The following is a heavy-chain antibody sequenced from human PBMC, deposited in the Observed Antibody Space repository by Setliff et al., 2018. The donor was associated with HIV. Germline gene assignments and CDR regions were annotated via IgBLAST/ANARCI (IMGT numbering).Heavy chain of an antibody. CDR1: GGSISSSNW. Sequence: PSETLSLTCAVSGGSISSSNWWSWVRQPPRKGVEWIVEIYHSGSTNYTQSLKSRVTISVDNPNNQFSLKMKSVTAADTAVYYCARDSGSDGSGDKWFDPWGQGTLVTVSS. CDR3: ARDSGSDGSGDKWFDP. D-gene: IGHD3-22*01. J-gene: IGHJ5*02. V-gene: IGHV4-4*02. CDR2: IYHSGST.